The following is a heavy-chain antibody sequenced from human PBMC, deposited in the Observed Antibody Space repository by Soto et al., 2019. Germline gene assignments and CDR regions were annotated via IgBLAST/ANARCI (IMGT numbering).Heavy chain of an antibody. V-gene: IGHV4-59*01. CDR2: IYYSGST. J-gene: IGHJ6*02. CDR3: ARVRYGMDV. Sequence: ETLSLTCTVSGGSISIYYWSWIRQPPGKGLEWIGYIYYSGSTNYNPSLKSRVTISVDTSKNQFSLKLNSVTAADTAVYYCARVRYGMDVWGQGTTVTVSS. CDR1: GGSISIYY.